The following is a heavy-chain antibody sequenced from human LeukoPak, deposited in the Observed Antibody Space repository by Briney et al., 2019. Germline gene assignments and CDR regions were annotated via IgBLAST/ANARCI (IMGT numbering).Heavy chain of an antibody. CDR1: GGSISSGDYY. CDR2: IHYSGST. D-gene: IGHD3-16*01. CDR3: ARLGALHDAFDV. Sequence: SETLSLTCTVSGGSISSGDYYWSWIRQPPGKGLEWIGNIHYSGSTKYNSSLKSRVTISVDTSNNQFSLRVTSLTAADTAVYYCARLGALHDAFDVWGQGTLVTVSS. J-gene: IGHJ3*01. V-gene: IGHV4-61*08.